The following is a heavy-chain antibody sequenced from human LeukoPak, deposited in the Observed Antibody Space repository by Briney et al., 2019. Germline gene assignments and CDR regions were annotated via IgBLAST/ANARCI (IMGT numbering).Heavy chain of an antibody. J-gene: IGHJ4*02. V-gene: IGHV3-30-3*01. D-gene: IGHD3-3*01. CDR2: ISYDGSNK. CDR3: VRDRPAYYDFWSGLDY. CDR1: VFTYGSYV. Sequence: GRSLRLSCAASVFTYGSYVMHWVRQAPGKGLEWVAVISYDGSNKYYADSVKGRFTISRDNYKNTLYLQMSSLRAEDTAVYYCVRDRPAYYDFWSGLDYWGQGTLVTVSS.